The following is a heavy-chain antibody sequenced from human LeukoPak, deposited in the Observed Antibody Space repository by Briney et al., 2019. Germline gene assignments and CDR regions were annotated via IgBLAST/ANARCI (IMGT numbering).Heavy chain of an antibody. J-gene: IGHJ4*02. V-gene: IGHV4-59*01. Sequence: SETLSLTCTASGFTISSYYWSWIRQAPGKGLEWIGYIYYSGSTNYNPSLESRVTTTVNSTNNKFSLQLSSVTAAETADYYCARGHSYGYTDYFDWGGEGTLVTLSS. CDR1: GFTISSYY. CDR2: IYYSGST. CDR3: ARGHSYGYTDYFDW. D-gene: IGHD5-18*01.